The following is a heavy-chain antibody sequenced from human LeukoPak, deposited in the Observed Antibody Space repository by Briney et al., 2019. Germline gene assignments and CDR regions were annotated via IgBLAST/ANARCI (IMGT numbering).Heavy chain of an antibody. CDR1: GYTFTSYG. V-gene: IGHV1-18*01. Sequence: ASVKVSCKASGYTFTSYGISWVRQAPGQGLEWMGWISAYSGNTNYAQRLQDRVTMTTDTSTSTAYMELRSLRSDDTAVYYCARDPQESTSVSNWFDPWGQGTLVTVSS. D-gene: IGHD2-2*01. CDR2: ISAYSGNT. J-gene: IGHJ5*02. CDR3: ARDPQESTSVSNWFDP.